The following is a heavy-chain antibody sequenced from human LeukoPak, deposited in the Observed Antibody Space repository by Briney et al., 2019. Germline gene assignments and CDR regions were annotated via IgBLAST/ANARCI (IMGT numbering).Heavy chain of an antibody. CDR3: ARGGDYGGNSYYFDY. CDR1: GFTFSSYS. D-gene: IGHD4-23*01. V-gene: IGHV3-48*01. J-gene: IGHJ4*02. Sequence: GGSLRLSCAASGFTFSSYSMNWVRQAPGKGLEWVSYISSSSSTIYYADSAKGRFTISRDNAKNSLYLQMNSLRAEDTAVYYCARGGDYGGNSYYFDYWGQGTLVTVSS. CDR2: ISSSSSTI.